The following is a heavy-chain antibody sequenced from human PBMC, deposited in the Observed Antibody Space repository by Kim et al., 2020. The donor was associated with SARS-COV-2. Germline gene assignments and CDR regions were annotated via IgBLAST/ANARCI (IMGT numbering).Heavy chain of an antibody. D-gene: IGHD6-13*01. CDR1: GFTFSSYG. V-gene: IGHV3-30*18. Sequence: GGSLRLSCAASGFTFSSYGMHWVRQAPGKGLEWVAVISYDGSNKYYADSVKGRFTISRDNSKNTLYLQMNSLRAEDTAVYYCAKDTLIAAAGLYWGQGTLVTVSS. CDR2: ISYDGSNK. CDR3: AKDTLIAAAGLY. J-gene: IGHJ4*02.